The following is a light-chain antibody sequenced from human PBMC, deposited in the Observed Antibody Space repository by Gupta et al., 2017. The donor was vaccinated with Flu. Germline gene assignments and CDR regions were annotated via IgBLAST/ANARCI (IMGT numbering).Light chain of an antibody. J-gene: IGLJ3*02. CDR1: RSNIGAGHD. CDR3: QSFDNSLSGSKV. CDR2: GNK. Sequence: QSVLTQPPSVSGAPGQRVPISCTGRRSNIGAGHDVHWYQQIPGTAPKVVIYGNKNRPSGVPDRFSGSKSVTSASLVIAGLQAEDEANYYCQSFDNSLSGSKVFGGGTKLTVL. V-gene: IGLV1-40*01.